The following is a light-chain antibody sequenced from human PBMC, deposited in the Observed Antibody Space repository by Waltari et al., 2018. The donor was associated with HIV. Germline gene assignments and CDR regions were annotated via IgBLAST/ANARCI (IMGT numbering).Light chain of an antibody. CDR3: CSYTSSDTWV. CDR2: DVS. V-gene: IGLV2-14*03. J-gene: IGLJ3*02. CDR1: GKDLGAYDY. Sequence: QSALTQPASVSGSPGQSVTVSCSGSGKDLGAYDYVSWFQQQPDKAPQLIIFDVSKRPSGISDRFSASKSGNTASLTISGLQPEDEADYFCCSYTSSDTWVFGGGTKVTVL.